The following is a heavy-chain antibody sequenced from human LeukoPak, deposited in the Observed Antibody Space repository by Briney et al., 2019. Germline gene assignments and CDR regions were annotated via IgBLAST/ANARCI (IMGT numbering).Heavy chain of an antibody. CDR1: GFTFSSYS. Sequence: GGSLRLSCAASGFTFSSYSMNWVRQAPGKGLEWVSSFSRSGPYIYYADSVKGRFTISRDNAKNSFYLQMSNLRAEDTAVYYCARGYSGAYDYWGQGTLVTVSS. CDR2: FSRSGPYI. J-gene: IGHJ4*02. D-gene: IGHD6-19*01. CDR3: ARGYSGAYDY. V-gene: IGHV3-21*01.